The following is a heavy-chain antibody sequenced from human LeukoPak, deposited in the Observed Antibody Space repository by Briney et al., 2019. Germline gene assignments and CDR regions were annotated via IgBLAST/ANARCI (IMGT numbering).Heavy chain of an antibody. CDR3: ANIRRSSPDLDY. CDR2: IVGSGGST. D-gene: IGHD6-13*01. V-gene: IGHV3-23*01. J-gene: IGHJ4*02. CDR1: GFTFSSYA. Sequence: PGGSLRLSCAASGFTFSSYAMSWVRQAPGKGLEWVSAIVGSGGSTYYADSVKGRFTISRDNSKNTLYLQMNSLRAEGTAVYYCANIRRSSPDLDYWGQGTLVTVSS.